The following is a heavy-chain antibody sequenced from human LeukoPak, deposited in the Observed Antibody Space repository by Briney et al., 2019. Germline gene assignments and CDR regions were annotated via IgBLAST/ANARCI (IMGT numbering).Heavy chain of an antibody. V-gene: IGHV3-30*19. D-gene: IGHD1-14*01. J-gene: IGHJ6*03. CDR1: GFTFSSYG. CDR2: ISYDGSNK. CDR3: AKEIVQPEPLLYPYMDV. Sequence: GGSLRLSCAASGFTFSSYGMHWVRQAPGKGLEWVAVISYDGSNKYYADSVKGRFTISRDNSKNTLYLQMNSLRAEDTAVYYCAKEIVQPEPLLYPYMDVWGKGTTVTISS.